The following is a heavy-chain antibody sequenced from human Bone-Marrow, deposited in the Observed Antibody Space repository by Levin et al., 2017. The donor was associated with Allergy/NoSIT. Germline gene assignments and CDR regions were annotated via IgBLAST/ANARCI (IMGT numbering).Heavy chain of an antibody. V-gene: IGHV1-2*02. J-gene: IGHJ4*02. D-gene: IGHD2-15*01. CDR2: INPYRGVT. Sequence: GASVKVSCEVSGYTFTGYYIHWVRQAPGQGLEWVAWINPYRGVTNYAQDFQERVTVTTDASINTAYMDFNSLRFNDTAVYYCARAIAVGARDYWGQGTLVSVSS. CDR3: ARAIAVGARDY. CDR1: GYTFTGYY.